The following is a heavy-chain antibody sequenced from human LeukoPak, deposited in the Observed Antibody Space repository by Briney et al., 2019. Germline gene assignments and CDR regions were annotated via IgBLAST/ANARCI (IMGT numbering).Heavy chain of an antibody. D-gene: IGHD6-19*01. V-gene: IGHV3-23*01. J-gene: IGHJ2*01. Sequence: PGGSLRLSCAASGFTFSSYAMSWVRQAPGKGLEWVSAISGSGGSTYYADSVKGRFTISRDNSKNTLYLQMNSLRAEDTGVYYCAKDLSSGSRWAYWGRGTLVTVSS. CDR2: ISGSGGST. CDR1: GFTFSSYA. CDR3: AKDLSSGSRWAY.